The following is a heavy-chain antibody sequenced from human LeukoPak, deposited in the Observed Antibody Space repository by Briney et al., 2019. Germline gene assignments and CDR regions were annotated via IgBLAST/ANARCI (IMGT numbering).Heavy chain of an antibody. CDR1: GGSISSGGYY. CDR3: GRGHDSYYYDSSGYYIDY. D-gene: IGHD3-22*01. Sequence: SETLSLTCTVSGGSISSGGYYWSWIRQHPGKGLEWIGYIYYSESTYYNPSLKSRVTISVDTSKNQFSLKLSSVTAADTAVYYCGRGHDSYYYDSSGYYIDYWGQGTLVTVSS. V-gene: IGHV4-31*03. CDR2: IYYSEST. J-gene: IGHJ4*02.